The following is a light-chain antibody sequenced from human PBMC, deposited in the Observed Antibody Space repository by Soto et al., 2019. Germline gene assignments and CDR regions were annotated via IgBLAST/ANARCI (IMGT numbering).Light chain of an antibody. J-gene: IGKJ4*01. CDR1: RTINNL. Sequence: DIQMTQSPSTLSASVGDRVAITCRASRTINNLLAWYQQKPGKAPKLLIYKASSLESGVPSRFGGSGSGTEFTLTISSLQPDDFATYYCQRYYSFPLTFGGGTKVEIK. CDR3: QRYYSFPLT. V-gene: IGKV1-5*03. CDR2: KAS.